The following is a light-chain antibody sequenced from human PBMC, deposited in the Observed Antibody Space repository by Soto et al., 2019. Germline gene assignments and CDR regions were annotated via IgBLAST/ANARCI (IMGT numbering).Light chain of an antibody. CDR1: SSNIGSYP. V-gene: IGLV1-47*02. CDR3: AAWDASLSGHV. J-gene: IGLJ1*01. Sequence: QSVLTQSPSASGTPGHRVTISCYGSSSNIGSYPVYWYQQLPGTAPKLLINSDDQRPSGVPDRFSASKSGTSASLAISGLRSKDEADYYCAAWDASLSGHVFGAGTKVTLL. CDR2: SDD.